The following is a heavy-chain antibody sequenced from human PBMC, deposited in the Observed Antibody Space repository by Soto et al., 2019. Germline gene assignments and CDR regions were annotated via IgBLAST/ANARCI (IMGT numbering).Heavy chain of an antibody. CDR3: ARDRDYVWWSYRPTPWHYYGMDV. J-gene: IGHJ6*02. CDR2: ISYDGSNK. D-gene: IGHD3-16*02. CDR1: GVTFSSYA. Sequence: QVQLVESGGGVVQPGRSLRLSCAASGVTFSSYAMHWVRQAPGKGLEWVAVISYDGSNKYYADSVKGRFTISRDNSKNTLHRQMNSLRAEDMAVYYCARDRDYVWWSYRPTPWHYYGMDVWGQGTTVTVSS. V-gene: IGHV3-30-3*01.